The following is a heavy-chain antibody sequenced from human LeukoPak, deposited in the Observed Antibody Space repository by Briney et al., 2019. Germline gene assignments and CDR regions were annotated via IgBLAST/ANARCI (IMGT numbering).Heavy chain of an antibody. CDR1: GGSISGNY. D-gene: IGHD1-26*01. CDR3: AKRQGPTSGSYDYFDP. J-gene: IGHJ5*02. Sequence: QPSETLSLTCTVSGGSISGNYWSWIRQPPGQGLEWIAYIHSSGYTNYNPSLKSRVTISVDTSNNQFSLKVTSVTAADTAMYYCAKRQGPTSGSYDYFDPWGQGALVTVSS. CDR2: IHSSGYT. V-gene: IGHV4-4*09.